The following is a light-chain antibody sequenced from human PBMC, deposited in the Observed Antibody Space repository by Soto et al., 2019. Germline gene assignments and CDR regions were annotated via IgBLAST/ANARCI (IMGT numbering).Light chain of an antibody. Sequence: DIQMTQSPSSVSASVGDRVTITCRASQGLSSWLAWYQQKPGKAPKLLIYGASNLQSGVPSRFSGSGSGTDFTLTISSLQPEDFATYFCRQANSFPFTFGPGTKVDI. V-gene: IGKV1-12*01. CDR1: QGLSSW. J-gene: IGKJ3*01. CDR3: RQANSFPFT. CDR2: GAS.